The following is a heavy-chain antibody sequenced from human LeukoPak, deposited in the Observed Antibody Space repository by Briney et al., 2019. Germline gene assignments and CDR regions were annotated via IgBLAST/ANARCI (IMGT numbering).Heavy chain of an antibody. Sequence: ASVKVSCKASGYTFTGYYMHWVRQAPGQGLEWMGWINPNSGGTNYAQKFQGRVTMTRDTSISTAYMELRSLRSDDTTVYYCARIYSGYESDYWGQGTLVTVSS. CDR2: INPNSGGT. J-gene: IGHJ4*02. V-gene: IGHV1-2*02. D-gene: IGHD5-12*01. CDR1: GYTFTGYY. CDR3: ARIYSGYESDY.